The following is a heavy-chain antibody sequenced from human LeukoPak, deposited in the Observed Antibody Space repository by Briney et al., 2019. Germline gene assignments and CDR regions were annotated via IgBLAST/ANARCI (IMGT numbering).Heavy chain of an antibody. CDR2: IYTSGST. CDR1: GGSISSGSYY. D-gene: IGHD5-24*01. V-gene: IGHV4-61*02. CDR3: ARVVRGWLPKGSYYYYYMDV. Sequence: PSETLSLTCTVSGGSISSGSYYWSWIRQPAGKGLEWIGRIYTSGSTNYNPSLKSRVTISVDTSKNQFSLKLSSVTAADTAVYYCARVVRGWLPKGSYYYYYMDVWGKGTTVTVSS. J-gene: IGHJ6*03.